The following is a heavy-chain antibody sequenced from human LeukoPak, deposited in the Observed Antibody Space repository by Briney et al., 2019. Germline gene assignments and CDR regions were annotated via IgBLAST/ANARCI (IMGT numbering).Heavy chain of an antibody. D-gene: IGHD6-19*01. Sequence: GGSLRLSCEASGFTFNTYAIYWVRQAPGKGPEWVSGICGSGGCTYYADSVKGRFTISRDNSKNTVYLQMDSLTADDTAVYYCAKTTVGYSSGRYPGWPADCWGQGTLVTVSS. V-gene: IGHV3-23*01. CDR3: AKTTVGYSSGRYPGWPADC. CDR2: ICGSGGCT. CDR1: GFTFNTYA. J-gene: IGHJ4*02.